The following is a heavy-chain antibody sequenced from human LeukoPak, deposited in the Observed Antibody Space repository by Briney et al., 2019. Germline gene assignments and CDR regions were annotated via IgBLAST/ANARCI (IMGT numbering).Heavy chain of an antibody. D-gene: IGHD3/OR15-3a*01. CDR1: GFTFSSYT. V-gene: IGHV3-48*01. Sequence: GGSLRLSCAASGFTFSSYTMNWVRQAPGKGLEWVSYINSDSRTISYADSVKGRFTISRDNAKNSLYLQMNSLRGEDTAVYYCARDKDWAFDYWGQGTPVTVSS. CDR2: INSDSRTI. J-gene: IGHJ4*02. CDR3: ARDKDWAFDY.